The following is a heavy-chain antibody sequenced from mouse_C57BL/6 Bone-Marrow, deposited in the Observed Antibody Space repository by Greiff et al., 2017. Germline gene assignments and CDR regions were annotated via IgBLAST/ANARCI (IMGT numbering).Heavy chain of an antibody. Sequence: VHLVESGAELVSPGTSVKVSCKASGYAFTNYLIEWVKQRPGQGLEWIGVINPGSGGTNYNEKFKGKATLAADKSSSTSYMQLSSLTSEDSAVYFCARSRGLRGWFAYWGQGTLVTVSA. CDR3: ARSRGLRGWFAY. D-gene: IGHD1-1*01. CDR2: INPGSGGT. J-gene: IGHJ3*01. CDR1: GYAFTNYL. V-gene: IGHV1-54*01.